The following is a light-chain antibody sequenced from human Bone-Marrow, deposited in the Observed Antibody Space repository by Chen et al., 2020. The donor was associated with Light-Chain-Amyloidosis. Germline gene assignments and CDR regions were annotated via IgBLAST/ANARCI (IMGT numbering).Light chain of an antibody. CDR1: NIGSTS. Sequence: SYVLTQPSSVSVAPGQTATIACGGNNIGSTSVHWYQQTPGQAPLLVVYDDSDRPSGIPERWAGSNSGNTATLTISRVEAGEDADYYCQVWDRSSDRPVFGGGTKLTVL. J-gene: IGLJ3*02. V-gene: IGLV3-21*02. CDR3: QVWDRSSDRPV. CDR2: DDS.